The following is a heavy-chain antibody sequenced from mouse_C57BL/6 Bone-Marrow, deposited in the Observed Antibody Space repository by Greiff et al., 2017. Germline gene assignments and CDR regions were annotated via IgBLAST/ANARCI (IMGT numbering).Heavy chain of an antibody. CDR3: ARGAYWYFDV. CDR1: GYTFTSYW. CDR2: IHPNSGST. Sequence: QVQLQQPGAELVKPGASVKLSCKASGYTFTSYWLHWVKQRPGQGLEWIGMIHPNSGSTNYNEKFKSKATLTVDKSSSTAYMQLSSLTSDDSAVYYCARGAYWYFDVWGTGTTVTVSS. V-gene: IGHV1-64*01. J-gene: IGHJ1*03.